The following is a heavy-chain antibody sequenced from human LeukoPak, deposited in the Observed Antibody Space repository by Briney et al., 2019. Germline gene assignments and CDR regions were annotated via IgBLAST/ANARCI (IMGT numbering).Heavy chain of an antibody. J-gene: IGHJ5*02. V-gene: IGHV1-2*02. CDR1: GYTFTGYY. Sequence: ASVKVSCKASGYTFTGYYMHWVRQAPGQGLEWMGWINPNSGGTNYAQKFQGRVTMTRDTSISTAYMELSRLRSDDTAVYYCARVPELRKAWSDPWGQGTLVTVSS. CDR3: ARVPELRKAWSDP. CDR2: INPNSGGT. D-gene: IGHD1-26*01.